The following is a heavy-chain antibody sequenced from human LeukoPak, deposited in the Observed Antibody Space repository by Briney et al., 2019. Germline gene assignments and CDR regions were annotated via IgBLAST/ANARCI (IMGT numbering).Heavy chain of an antibody. CDR1: GFTFSSYA. V-gene: IGHV3-30-3*01. D-gene: IGHD4-11*01. CDR2: ISYDGSNK. J-gene: IGHJ5*02. Sequence: GGSLRLSCAASGFTFSSYAMHWVRQAPGKGLEWVAVISYDGSNKYYADSVKGRFTISRDNSKNTLYLQMNSLRAEDTAVYYCAKVLRWYSNYPFDPWGQGTLVTVSS. CDR3: AKVLRWYSNYPFDP.